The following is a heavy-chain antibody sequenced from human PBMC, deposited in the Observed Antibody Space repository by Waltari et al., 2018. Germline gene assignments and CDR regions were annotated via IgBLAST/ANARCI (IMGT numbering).Heavy chain of an antibody. V-gene: IGHV3-48*02. Sequence: EVQLVESGGGLVQPGGSLRLSCAASGFTFSSYSMNWVRQAPGKGLEWVSYISSSSSTIYYAESVKGRFTISRDNAKNSLYLQMNSLRDEDTAVYYCARAFRRRLWVAARPDYYYYYMDVWGKGTTVTVSS. CDR3: ARAFRRRLWVAARPDYYYYYMDV. CDR1: GFTFSSYS. J-gene: IGHJ6*03. CDR2: ISSSSSTI. D-gene: IGHD6-6*01.